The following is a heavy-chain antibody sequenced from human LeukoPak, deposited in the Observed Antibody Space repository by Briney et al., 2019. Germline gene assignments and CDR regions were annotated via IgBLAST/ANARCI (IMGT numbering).Heavy chain of an antibody. V-gene: IGHV4-59*08. D-gene: IGHD2-2*02. CDR1: GAPLGISN. CDR3: ARYGEVPAAIFDWFDP. CDR2: IYYSGST. J-gene: IGHJ5*02. Sequence: SETLSLTCTALGAPLGISNWGGIRQPPGKGLDWIGNIYYSGSTNYNPSLKSRVTISVDTSKNQFSLKLSSVTAADTAVYYCARYGEVPAAIFDWFDPWGQGTLVTVSS.